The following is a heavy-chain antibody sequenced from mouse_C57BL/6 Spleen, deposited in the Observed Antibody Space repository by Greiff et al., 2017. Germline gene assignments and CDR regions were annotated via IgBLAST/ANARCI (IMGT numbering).Heavy chain of an antibody. D-gene: IGHD1-1*01. CDR3: ASHRYGSSYVWYFDV. CDR2: IRNKANGYTT. Sequence: EVKLMESGGGLVQPGGSLSLSCAASGFTFTDYYMSWVRQPPGKALEWLGFIRNKANGYTTEYSASVKGRFTISRDNSQSILYLQMNALRAEDSATYYCASHRYGSSYVWYFDVWGTGTTVTVSS. V-gene: IGHV7-3*01. J-gene: IGHJ1*03. CDR1: GFTFTDYY.